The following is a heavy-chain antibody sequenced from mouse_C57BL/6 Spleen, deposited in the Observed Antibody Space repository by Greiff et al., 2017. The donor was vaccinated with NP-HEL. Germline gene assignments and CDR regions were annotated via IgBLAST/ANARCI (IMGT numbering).Heavy chain of an antibody. D-gene: IGHD4-1*01. Sequence: EVQLQQSGPELVKPGASVKISCKASGYTFIDYYMNWVKQSHGKSLEWIGDINPNNGGTSYNQKFKGKATLTVDKSSSTAYMELRSLTSEDSAVYYCARSGTGVYFDYWGQGTTLTVSS. CDR2: INPNNGGT. CDR3: ARSGTGVYFDY. J-gene: IGHJ2*01. V-gene: IGHV1-26*01. CDR1: GYTFIDYY.